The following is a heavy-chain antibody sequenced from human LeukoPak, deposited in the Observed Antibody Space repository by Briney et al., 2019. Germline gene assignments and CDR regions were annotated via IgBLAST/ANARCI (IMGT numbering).Heavy chain of an antibody. Sequence: SETLSLTCTVSGGSISSYYWSWIRQPPGKGLEWIGYIYYSGSTNYNPSLKSRVTISVDTSKNQFSLKLSSVTAADTAVYYCARVGYCSGGSCYSPNYYYYYYMDVWGKGTTVTVSS. CDR1: GGSISSYY. D-gene: IGHD2-15*01. CDR3: ARVGYCSGGSCYSPNYYYYYYMDV. CDR2: IYYSGST. J-gene: IGHJ6*03. V-gene: IGHV4-59*01.